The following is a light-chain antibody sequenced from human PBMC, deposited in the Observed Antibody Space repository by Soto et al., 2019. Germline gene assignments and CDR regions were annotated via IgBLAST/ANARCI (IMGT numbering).Light chain of an antibody. CDR2: AVS. J-gene: IGLJ1*01. Sequence: QSVLTQPASVSGSPGQSITISCSGTSSDIGSYNHVAWYQQFPGKSPKLMIYAVSDRPSGVSDRFSGSKSGITASLTISGLETQDEADYYFIAYTDGQACLFGPGTKVTGL. V-gene: IGLV2-14*03. CDR1: SSDIGSYNH. CDR3: IAYTDGQACL.